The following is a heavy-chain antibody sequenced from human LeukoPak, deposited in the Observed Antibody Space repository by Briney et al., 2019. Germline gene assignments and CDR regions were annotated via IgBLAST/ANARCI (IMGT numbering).Heavy chain of an antibody. J-gene: IGHJ4*02. D-gene: IGHD3-9*01. CDR2: IGDDVVST. Sequence: GGSLRLSCAGSGFTFSSHAMSWVRQAPGKGLEWVSAIGDDVVSTYYAESVKGRFTISRDNSKNTLYLQMNSLRAEDTATYYCARDSPLLTVWGQGTLVTVSS. CDR3: ARDSPLLTV. V-gene: IGHV3-23*01. CDR1: GFTFSSHA.